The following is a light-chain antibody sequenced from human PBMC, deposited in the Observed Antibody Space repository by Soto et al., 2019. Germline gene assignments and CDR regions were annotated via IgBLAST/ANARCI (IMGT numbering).Light chain of an antibody. CDR2: WAS. Sequence: DIVMTQSPDSLAVSLGERATVNCKSSRGVLYSSDNRNYLAWYQQKPGQPPKLLIYWASTRESGVPDRFSGSGSGTDFTLTISSLQAEDVAVYYCQQYYSLPLTFGGGTKVEI. CDR1: RGVLYSSDNRNY. CDR3: QQYYSLPLT. J-gene: IGKJ4*01. V-gene: IGKV4-1*01.